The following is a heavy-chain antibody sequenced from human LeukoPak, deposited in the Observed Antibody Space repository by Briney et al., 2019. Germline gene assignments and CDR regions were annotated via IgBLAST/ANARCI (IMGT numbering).Heavy chain of an antibody. Sequence: QPGGSLRLSCAASGFTFSNYWMSWVRQAPGKGLEWVANIKQDGSQKYSVESVKGRFTVSRDNAKNSLYLQMNSLRAEDTALYYCARGLMGGYPYFDSWGQGSLVTVSS. CDR2: IKQDGSQK. D-gene: IGHD2-8*01. V-gene: IGHV3-7*03. J-gene: IGHJ4*02. CDR3: ARGLMGGYPYFDS. CDR1: GFTFSNYW.